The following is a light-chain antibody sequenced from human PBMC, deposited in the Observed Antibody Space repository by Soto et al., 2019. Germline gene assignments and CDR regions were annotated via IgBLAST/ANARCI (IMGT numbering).Light chain of an antibody. V-gene: IGKV1-9*01. CDR2: AAS. Sequence: DIQLTQSPSFLSASVGDRVTITCRASQGISSYLAWYQQKPGKAPTLLIYAASTLQSGVPSRFSGSGSGTEFTLTIRSLQPEDFATYYCQQLNSYPRTFGQGTKVDSK. J-gene: IGKJ1*01. CDR1: QGISSY. CDR3: QQLNSYPRT.